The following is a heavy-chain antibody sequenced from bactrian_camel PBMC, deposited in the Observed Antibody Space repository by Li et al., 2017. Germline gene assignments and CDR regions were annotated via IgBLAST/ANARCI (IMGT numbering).Heavy chain of an antibody. CDR2: VDSEETT. V-gene: IGHV3S67*01. Sequence: VQLVESGGGSVQAGGSLRLSCAASGYTHSTYSMGWFRQAPGKEREAVAEVDSEETTNYAESVKGRFTISKDNAQNILYLQMNSLKPEDTAMYFCAADDILVASRKGYTLSPNEYRYWGQETQVTVS. J-gene: IGHJ4*01. D-gene: IGHD5*01. CDR3: AADDILVASRKGYTLSPNEYRY. CDR1: GYTHSTYS.